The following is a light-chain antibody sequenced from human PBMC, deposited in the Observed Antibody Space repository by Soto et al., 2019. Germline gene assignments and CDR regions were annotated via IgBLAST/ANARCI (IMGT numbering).Light chain of an antibody. Sequence: EIVLTQSPGTLSLSPGERATLSCRASQSVSGSSLAWYQQKPGQAPRLLIYGASSRATGIPDRFSGSGSETDFTLTISSLEPEDFAVYYCQQRSNWSITFGQGTRLEIK. CDR3: QQRSNWSIT. V-gene: IGKV3D-20*02. CDR2: GAS. CDR1: QSVSGSS. J-gene: IGKJ5*01.